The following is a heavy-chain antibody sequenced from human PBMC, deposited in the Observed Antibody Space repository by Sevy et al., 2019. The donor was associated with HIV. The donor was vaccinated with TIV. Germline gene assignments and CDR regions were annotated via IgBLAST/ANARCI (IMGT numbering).Heavy chain of an antibody. Sequence: GGSLRLSCAASGFTFSSYWMSWVRQAPGKGLEWVANIKQDGSEKYYVDSVKGRFTISRDNAKNSLYLQMNSLRAEDTAVYYCARGGGRSSSSVLAAFDYWGQGTLVTVSS. CDR2: IKQDGSEK. V-gene: IGHV3-7*03. D-gene: IGHD6-6*01. CDR1: GFTFSSYW. CDR3: ARGGGRSSSSVLAAFDY. J-gene: IGHJ4*02.